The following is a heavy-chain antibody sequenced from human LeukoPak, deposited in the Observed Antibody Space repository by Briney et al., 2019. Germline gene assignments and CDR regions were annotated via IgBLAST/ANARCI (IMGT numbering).Heavy chain of an antibody. V-gene: IGHV3-30*04. D-gene: IGHD2-15*01. J-gene: IGHJ4*02. Sequence: GRSLRLSRAASGFTFSSYAQHWVRPAPGKGLEWGAVISYDGSNKYYADYVKGRLTISRDNSKKTLYMQMKSLRAEDTAVYYCERDGGIVVVVAAQFDYWGQGTLVTVSS. CDR2: ISYDGSNK. CDR1: GFTFSSYA. CDR3: ERDGGIVVVVAAQFDY.